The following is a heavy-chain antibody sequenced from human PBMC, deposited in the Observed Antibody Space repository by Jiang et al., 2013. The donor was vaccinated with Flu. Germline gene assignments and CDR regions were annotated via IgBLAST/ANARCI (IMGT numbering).Heavy chain of an antibody. Sequence: PGLVKPSETLALTCTVSGGSISSSSYYWGWIRQPPGKGLEWIGSIYYSGSTYYNPSLKSRVTISVDTSKNQFSLKLSSVTAADTAVYYCARQIVVVPAAIAGFDYWGQGTLVTVSS. CDR3: ARQIVVVPAAIAGFDY. CDR1: GGSISSSSYY. D-gene: IGHD2-2*01. V-gene: IGHV4-39*01. CDR2: IYYSGST. J-gene: IGHJ4*02.